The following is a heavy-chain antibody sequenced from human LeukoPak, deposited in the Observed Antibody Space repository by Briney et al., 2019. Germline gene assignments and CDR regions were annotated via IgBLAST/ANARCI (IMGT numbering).Heavy chain of an antibody. Sequence: PGGSLRLSCAASEFTFSDYYMRWIRQAPGKGLEWVSYISSSGSTVYYADSVKGRFTISRDNAKNSLYLQMSSLRAEDTAVYYCARESYSNYLGYMDVWGKGTTVTVSS. D-gene: IGHD4-11*01. CDR3: ARESYSNYLGYMDV. J-gene: IGHJ6*03. CDR2: ISSSGSTV. CDR1: EFTFSDYY. V-gene: IGHV3-11*04.